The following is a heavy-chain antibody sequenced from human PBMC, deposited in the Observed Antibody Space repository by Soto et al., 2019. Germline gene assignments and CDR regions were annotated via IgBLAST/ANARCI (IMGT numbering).Heavy chain of an antibody. J-gene: IGHJ4*02. CDR1: GFTFSSYG. CDR3: ARSDRRCSPNCVEVADY. Sequence: QVQLVESGGGVVQPGRSLRLSCAASGFTFSSYGMHWVRQAPGKGLEWVAVIWYDGRNKYYADSVKGRFTISGDNSKNTLYLQMNSLRAEDTAVYYCARSDRRCSPNCVEVADYWGQGTLVTVSS. D-gene: IGHD2-2*01. CDR2: IWYDGRNK. V-gene: IGHV3-33*01.